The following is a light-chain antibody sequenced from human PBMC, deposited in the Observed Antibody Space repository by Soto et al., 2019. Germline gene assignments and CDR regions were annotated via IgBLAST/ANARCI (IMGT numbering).Light chain of an antibody. J-gene: IGKJ1*01. CDR2: DAS. V-gene: IGKV3-20*01. Sequence: EIVLTQSPGTLSLSPGERATLSCRASQSVSSSYLAWYQQKPGQAPRLLIYDASSRATGIPDRFSDSGSGTDFTLTISRLGPEDFAVYYCQQYGSSPWTFGQGTKVDIK. CDR1: QSVSSSY. CDR3: QQYGSSPWT.